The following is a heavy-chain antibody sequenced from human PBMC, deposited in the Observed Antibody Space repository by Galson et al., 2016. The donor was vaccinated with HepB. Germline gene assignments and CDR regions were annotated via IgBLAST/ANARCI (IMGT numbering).Heavy chain of an antibody. D-gene: IGHD4-17*01. V-gene: IGHV1-8*01. CDR1: GYTFTSYD. CDR3: ARDYGDYPYHNYNALDV. Sequence: SVKVSCKASGYTFTSYDINWVRQATGQGLEWMGWMNPNSGNTGYAQKFQGRVTMTRNTSISTAYMELSSLRSEDTAVYYCARDYGDYPYHNYNALDVWGQGTTVTVSS. J-gene: IGHJ6*02. CDR2: MNPNSGNT.